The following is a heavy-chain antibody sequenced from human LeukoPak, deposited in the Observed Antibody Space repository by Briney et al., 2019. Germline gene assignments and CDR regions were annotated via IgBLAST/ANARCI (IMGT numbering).Heavy chain of an antibody. J-gene: IGHJ3*02. D-gene: IGHD1-26*01. CDR1: GYTFTSYG. CDR3: ARASRYSGSYQDAFDI. CDR2: ISAYNGNT. Sequence: ASVKVSCKASGYTFTSYGISWVRQAPGQGLEWMGWISAYNGNTNYAQKLQGRVTMTTDTSTSTAYMELRSLRSDDTAVYYCARASRYSGSYQDAFDIWGQGTMVTVSS. V-gene: IGHV1-18*01.